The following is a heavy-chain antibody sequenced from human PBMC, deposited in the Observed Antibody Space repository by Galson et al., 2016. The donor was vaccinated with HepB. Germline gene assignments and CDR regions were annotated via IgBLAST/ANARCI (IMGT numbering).Heavy chain of an antibody. V-gene: IGHV3-23*01. CDR2: IFETGVAT. CDR3: AKGGGGDHGD. J-gene: IGHJ4*02. Sequence: SLRLSCAASGFTLSSSAMSWVRQAPGKGLEWVAAIFETGVATLYPDSVRGRFTISRDISKNTVFLQMNSLRVDDTAVYYCAKGGGGDHGDWGQGTLVTVSS. CDR1: GFTLSSSA. D-gene: IGHD4-17*01.